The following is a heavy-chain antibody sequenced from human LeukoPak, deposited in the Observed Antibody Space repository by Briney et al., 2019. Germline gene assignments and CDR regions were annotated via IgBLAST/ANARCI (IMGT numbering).Heavy chain of an antibody. Sequence: PSEALSLTCAVQGGSFRCYFWTWIRQPPGKGLEWIGEISPSGVANNSPSLRSRVIISMDTSKNQFSLRLSSVTAADTAVYYCARDLKKGYYGSSVYYDFAMDVWGQGTTVTVSS. D-gene: IGHD3-10*01. CDR3: ARDLKKGYYGSSVYYDFAMDV. CDR2: ISPSGVA. CDR1: GGSFRCYF. V-gene: IGHV4-34*01. J-gene: IGHJ6*02.